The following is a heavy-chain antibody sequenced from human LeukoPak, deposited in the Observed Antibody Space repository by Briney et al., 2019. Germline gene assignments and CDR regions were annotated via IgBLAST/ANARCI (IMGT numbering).Heavy chain of an antibody. V-gene: IGHV3-23*01. CDR2: ISGSGGST. CDR1: GFTFSSYA. Sequence: GGSLRLSSAASGFTFSSYAMSWVRQAPGKGLEWVSAISGSGGSTYYADSVKGRFTISRDNSKNTLYLQMNSLRAEDTAVYYCAKDGNYGDYVREYYFDYWGQGTLVTVSS. CDR3: AKDGNYGDYVREYYFDY. D-gene: IGHD4-17*01. J-gene: IGHJ4*02.